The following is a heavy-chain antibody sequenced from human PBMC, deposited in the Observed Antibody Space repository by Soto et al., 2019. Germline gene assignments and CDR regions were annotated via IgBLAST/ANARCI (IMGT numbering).Heavy chain of an antibody. CDR1: GYTFTGYY. CDR2: INPNSGGT. Sequence: ASVKVSCKVSGYTFTGYYMHWVRQAPGQGLEWMGWINPNSGGTNYAQKFQGWVTMTRDTSISTAYMELSRLRSDDTAVYYCARGAAESIGGSCCYTYWGQGTLVTVSS. D-gene: IGHD2-15*01. J-gene: IGHJ4*02. CDR3: ARGAAESIGGSCCYTY. V-gene: IGHV1-2*04.